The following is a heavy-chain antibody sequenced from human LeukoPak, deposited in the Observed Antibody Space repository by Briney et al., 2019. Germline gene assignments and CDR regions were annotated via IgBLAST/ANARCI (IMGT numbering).Heavy chain of an antibody. CDR1: GGSISSYY. V-gene: IGHV4-59*12. CDR2: IYYSGST. CDR3: ARDLLRFLRTNWFDP. Sequence: SETLSLTCTVSGGSISSYYWSWIRQPPGKGLEWIGYIYYSGSTNYNPSLKSRVTISVDTSKNQFSLKLSSVTAADTAVYYCARDLLRFLRTNWFDPWGQGTLVTVSS. J-gene: IGHJ5*02. D-gene: IGHD3-3*01.